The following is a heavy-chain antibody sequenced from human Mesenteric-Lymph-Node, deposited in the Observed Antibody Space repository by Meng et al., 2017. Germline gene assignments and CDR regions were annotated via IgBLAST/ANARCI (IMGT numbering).Heavy chain of an antibody. CDR2: VIPMVGMS. V-gene: IGHV1-69*02. CDR3: ATNYGSGISPFDY. Sequence: SVKVSCKASGGTFSSYTISWVRQAPGQGLEWMGRVIPMVGMSNPAQKFQGRVTITADKSTSTAYMELSSLRSEDTAVYYCATNYGSGISPFDYWGQGTLVTVSS. D-gene: IGHD3-10*01. CDR1: GGTFSSYT. J-gene: IGHJ4*02.